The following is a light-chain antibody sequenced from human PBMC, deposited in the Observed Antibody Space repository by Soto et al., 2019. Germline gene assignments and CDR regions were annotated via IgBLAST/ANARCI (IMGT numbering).Light chain of an antibody. CDR3: HSYTMTAGRV. CDR2: EVS. Sequence: QSVLTQPASVSGSPGQSITISCTGSSSDIGSLDFVSWYQQYPGKVPKVIIYEVSGRPSGIPNRFSGSKSGNTASLTISGLQPEDEADYYCHSYTMTAGRVFGGGTQLTVL. CDR1: SSDIGSLDF. J-gene: IGLJ2*01. V-gene: IGLV2-14*01.